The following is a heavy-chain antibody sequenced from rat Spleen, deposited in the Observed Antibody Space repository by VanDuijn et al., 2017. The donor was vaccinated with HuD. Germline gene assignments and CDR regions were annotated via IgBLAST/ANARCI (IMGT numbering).Heavy chain of an antibody. CDR2: IWTGGST. D-gene: IGHD1-12*02. J-gene: IGHJ2*01. V-gene: IGHV2-43*01. Sequence: QVQLKESGPGLVQPSQTLSLTCTVSGFSLTRYHVTWVRQPPGKGLEWMGVIWTGGSTSYNSLLKSRLSISRDISKSQVFLKLNSLQTEDTALYFCARVYYDGTPGDYWGQGVMVTVSS. CDR1: GFSLTRYH. CDR3: ARVYYDGTPGDY.